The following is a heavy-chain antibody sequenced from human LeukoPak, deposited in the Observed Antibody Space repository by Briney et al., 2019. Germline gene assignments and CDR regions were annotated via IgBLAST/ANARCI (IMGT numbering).Heavy chain of an antibody. CDR3: AGLRYYDFWSGYY. CDR1: GFTFSSYW. V-gene: IGHV3-7*01. Sequence: GGSLRLSXAASGFTFSSYWMSWVRQAPGKGLEWVANIKQDGSEKYYVDSVKGRFTISRDNAKNSLYLQMNSLRAEDPAVYYCAGLRYYDFWSGYYWGQGTLVTVSS. J-gene: IGHJ4*02. CDR2: IKQDGSEK. D-gene: IGHD3-3*01.